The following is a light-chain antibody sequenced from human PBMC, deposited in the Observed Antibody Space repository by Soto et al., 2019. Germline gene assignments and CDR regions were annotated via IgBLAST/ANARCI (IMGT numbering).Light chain of an antibody. CDR2: DAI. Sequence: EIVLTQSPGTLSLSPWERATLSCRASQSVSSSHLAWHQQKPGQTPRLLIYDAIIRAPDVPARFSGSWSGTEFTLTINSLQSEDFAVYYCQQYDAWPLTFGGGTKVDIK. J-gene: IGKJ4*01. V-gene: IGKV3-15*01. CDR3: QQYDAWPLT. CDR1: QSVSSSH.